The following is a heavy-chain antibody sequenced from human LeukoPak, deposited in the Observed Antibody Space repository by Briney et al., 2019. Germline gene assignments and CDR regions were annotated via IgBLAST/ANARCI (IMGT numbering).Heavy chain of an antibody. V-gene: IGHV4-39*01. J-gene: IGHJ4*02. CDR3: ARHVEIAVAGPIDY. CDR1: GGSISSSRDY. Sequence: PSETLSLTCTVSGGSISSSRDYWGWIRQPPGKGLEWIGSIYYSGSTYYNPSLKSRVTISVDTSTNQFPLKLSSVTAADTAVYYCARHVEIAVAGPIDYWGQGTLVTVSS. D-gene: IGHD6-19*01. CDR2: IYYSGST.